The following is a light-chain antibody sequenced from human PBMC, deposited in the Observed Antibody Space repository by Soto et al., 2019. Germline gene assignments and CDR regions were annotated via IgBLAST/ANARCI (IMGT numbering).Light chain of an antibody. CDR1: QSVSSY. Sequence: EIVLTQSPATLSLSPGERATLSCRASQSVSSYLAWYQQKPGQAPRLLIYDASNRATGIPARFSGSGFGTDFTLTISSLEPEDFAVYYCQQRNTFGQGTKLEIK. CDR2: DAS. J-gene: IGKJ2*01. CDR3: QQRNT. V-gene: IGKV3-11*01.